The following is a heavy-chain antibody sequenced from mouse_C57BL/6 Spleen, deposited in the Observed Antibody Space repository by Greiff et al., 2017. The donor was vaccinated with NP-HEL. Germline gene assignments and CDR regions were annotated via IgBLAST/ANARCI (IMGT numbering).Heavy chain of an antibody. CDR2: ILPGSGST. CDR3: AKGSDDGYIYAMDY. J-gene: IGHJ4*01. V-gene: IGHV1-9*01. CDR1: GYTFTGYW. D-gene: IGHD2-3*01. Sequence: VQLQQSGAALMKPGASVKLSCKATGYTFTGYWIEWVKQRPGHGLEWIGEILPGSGSTNYNEKFKGKATFTADTSSNTSYIQLSSLTPEDSAIYYCAKGSDDGYIYAMDYWGQGTSVTVSS.